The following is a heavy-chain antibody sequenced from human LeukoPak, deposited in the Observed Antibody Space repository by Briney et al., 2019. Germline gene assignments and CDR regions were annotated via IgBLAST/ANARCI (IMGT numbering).Heavy chain of an antibody. J-gene: IGHJ4*02. CDR2: INWSGGST. CDR1: GFAFDESG. V-gene: IGHV3-20*04. Sequence: PGGSLRLSCTASGFAFDESGMSWVRQVPGKGLEWVSGINWSGGSTGYADPLRGRFTISRDNAKNSLYLQMDSLRAEDTALYYCARAPITSPSYFDYWGQGTLVTVSS. D-gene: IGHD2-2*01. CDR3: ARAPITSPSYFDY.